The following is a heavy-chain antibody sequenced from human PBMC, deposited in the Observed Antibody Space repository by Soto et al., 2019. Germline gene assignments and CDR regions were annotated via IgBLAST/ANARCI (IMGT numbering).Heavy chain of an antibody. D-gene: IGHD3-3*01. CDR1: GYTFTSYG. Sequence: ASVKVSCKASGYTFTSYGISWVRQAPGKGLEWMGGFDPEDGETIYAQKFQGRVTMTEDTSTDTAYMELSSLRSEDTAVYYCATTKSYYDFWSGYYNRWFDPWGQGTLVTVSS. CDR3: ATTKSYYDFWSGYYNRWFDP. V-gene: IGHV1-24*01. J-gene: IGHJ5*02. CDR2: FDPEDGET.